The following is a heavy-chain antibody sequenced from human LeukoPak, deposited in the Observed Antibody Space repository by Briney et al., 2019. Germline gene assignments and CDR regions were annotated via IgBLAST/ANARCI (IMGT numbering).Heavy chain of an antibody. CDR2: ISGRGGST. CDR1: GFIFSNYG. CDR3: AKDSNYDSSFFDY. V-gene: IGHV3-23*01. J-gene: IGHJ4*02. D-gene: IGHD3-22*01. Sequence: GGSLRLSCAASGFIFSNYGMSWVRQAPGKGLEWVSGISGRGGSTYYADSVKGRFTISRDNSKNTLYLQMNSLRAEDTAVYYCAKDSNYDSSFFDYWGQGTLVTVSS.